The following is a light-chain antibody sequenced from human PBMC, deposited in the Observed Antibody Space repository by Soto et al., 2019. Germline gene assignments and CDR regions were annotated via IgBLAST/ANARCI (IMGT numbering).Light chain of an antibody. CDR2: DAS. J-gene: IGKJ1*01. V-gene: IGKV1-5*01. CDR3: QQYSSYSET. Sequence: DIQMTQSPSTLSASVGDRVTITFRASQSISTWLAWYQQKPGKAPKLLIFDASGLQSGVPSRFSGSGSGTEFTLTISSLQPDDAATYYCQQYSSYSETFGQGTKVDIK. CDR1: QSISTW.